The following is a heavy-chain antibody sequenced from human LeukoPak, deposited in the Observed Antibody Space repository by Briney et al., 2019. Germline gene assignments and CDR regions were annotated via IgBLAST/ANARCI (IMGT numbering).Heavy chain of an antibody. D-gene: IGHD2-2*01. J-gene: IGHJ5*02. CDR1: GGFISSSNW. CDR2: IYHSGST. Sequence: SGTLSLNCAVSGGFISSSNWWSWVRQPPGKGLEWIGEIYHSGSTNYNPSLKSRVTISVDKSKNQFSLKLSSVTAADTAVYYCARGVVVPAAIRWFDPWGQGTLVTVSS. CDR3: ARGVVVPAAIRWFDP. V-gene: IGHV4-4*02.